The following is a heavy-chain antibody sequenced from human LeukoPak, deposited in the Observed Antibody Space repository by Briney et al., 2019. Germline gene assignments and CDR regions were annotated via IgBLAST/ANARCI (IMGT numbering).Heavy chain of an antibody. J-gene: IGHJ3*02. CDR1: GGSISSYY. CDR3: ARDPNIVSTVTLRAFDI. D-gene: IGHD5/OR15-5a*01. V-gene: IGHV4-59*12. CDR2: VFHNGSP. Sequence: SETLSLTCTVSGGSISSYYWSWIRQPPGKGLEWIGEVFHNGSPNYNPSFRGRVTILVDKSKNQFSLNLGSLTAADTAIYYCARDPNIVSTVTLRAFDIWGQGTMVSVSS.